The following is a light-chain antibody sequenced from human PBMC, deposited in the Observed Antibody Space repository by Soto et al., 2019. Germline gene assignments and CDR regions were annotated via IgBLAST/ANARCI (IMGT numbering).Light chain of an antibody. Sequence: AIQLTQSPSSLSASVGDSVTITCRASHDIRRDLAWFQQRPGKAPKILIYGSSDLQSGVPSRFSGSGSGTDFSLTISSLQPEDSATYYCQQSYSNPLTFGGGTKVEIK. CDR3: QQSYSNPLT. V-gene: IGKV1-6*01. J-gene: IGKJ4*01. CDR1: HDIRRD. CDR2: GSS.